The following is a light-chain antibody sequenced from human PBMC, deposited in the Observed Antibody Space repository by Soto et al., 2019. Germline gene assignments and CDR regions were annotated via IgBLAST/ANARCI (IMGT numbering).Light chain of an antibody. CDR1: EDINNY. CDR3: QHYHTLPPELT. CDR2: DAS. J-gene: IGKJ5*01. Sequence: SQLNQSPSTLSASVGDRVTITCQASEDINNYLNWYQQKPGKAPKLLIYDASDLETGVPSRFSGSVSGSDFTFTISNVQPEDAATYFCQHYHTLPPELTFGQGTRLEIK. V-gene: IGKV1-33*01.